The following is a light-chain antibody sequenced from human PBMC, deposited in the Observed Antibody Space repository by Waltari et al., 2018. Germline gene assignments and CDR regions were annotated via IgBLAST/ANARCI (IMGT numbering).Light chain of an antibody. Sequence: CRESQSISSYLNWYQQKPGKAPKLLIYAASRLQSGVPSRFSGSGSGTDFTLTISSLQPEDFATYYCQQSYSTPQRTFGQGTKVEIK. CDR2: AAS. J-gene: IGKJ1*01. CDR3: QQSYSTPQRT. V-gene: IGKV1-39*01. CDR1: QSISSY.